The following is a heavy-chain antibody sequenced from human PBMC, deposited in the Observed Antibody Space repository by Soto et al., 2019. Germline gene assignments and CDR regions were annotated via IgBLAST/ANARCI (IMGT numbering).Heavy chain of an antibody. CDR1: GGSISPYY. V-gene: IGHV4-59*01. J-gene: IGHJ4*02. CDR3: ARERSYYESSGYSYFDY. D-gene: IGHD3-22*01. CDR2: IYYSGNT. Sequence: SETLSLTCTVSGGSISPYYWSWIRQAPGKGLEWIGYIYYSGNTKYDPSLKSRVTISVDTSKNQFSLEVGSVTAADTAVYYCARERSYYESSGYSYFDYWGPGTLVTVSS.